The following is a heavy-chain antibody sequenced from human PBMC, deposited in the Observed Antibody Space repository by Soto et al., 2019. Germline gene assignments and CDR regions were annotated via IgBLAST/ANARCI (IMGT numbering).Heavy chain of an antibody. V-gene: IGHV4-34*01. Sequence: ASEALTLTCSVYSGSLSVYYWSWIRQPPGKGLEWIGEISQSGNTNYSPSLKSRVSISIDTSKKQFSLNLASVSAADTAVYYCARAPKVGGSSKTRPDFWGQGTMVTVSS. CDR2: ISQSGNT. CDR3: ARAPKVGGSSKTRPDF. J-gene: IGHJ4*02. D-gene: IGHD6-6*01. CDR1: SGSLSVYY.